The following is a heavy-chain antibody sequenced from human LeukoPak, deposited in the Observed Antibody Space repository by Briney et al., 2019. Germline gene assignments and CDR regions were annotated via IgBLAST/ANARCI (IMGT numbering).Heavy chain of an antibody. CDR1: GGSISSYY. CDR3: ARVGSSSSFGY. J-gene: IGHJ4*02. V-gene: IGHV4-59*01. Sequence: SETLSLTCTVSGGSISSYYWSWIRQPPGKGLEWIGYIYYSGSTNYNPSLKSRVTISVDTSKNQFSLKLSSVTAADTAVYYCARVGSSSSFGYWGQGTLVTVSS. CDR2: IYYSGST. D-gene: IGHD6-6*01.